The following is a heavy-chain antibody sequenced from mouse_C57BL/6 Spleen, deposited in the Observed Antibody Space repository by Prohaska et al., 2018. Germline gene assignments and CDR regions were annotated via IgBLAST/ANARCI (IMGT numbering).Heavy chain of an antibody. V-gene: IGHV12-3*01. Sequence: PSQSLFLTCSITGFPITSGYYWIWIRQSPGKPLEWMGYITHSGETFYNPSLQSPISITRETSKNQFFLQLNSVTTEDTAMYYCAGDSDGYWYFDVWGTGTTVTVSS. CDR1: GFPITSGYY. CDR2: ITHSGET. D-gene: IGHD2-3*01. J-gene: IGHJ1*03. CDR3: AGDSDGYWYFDV.